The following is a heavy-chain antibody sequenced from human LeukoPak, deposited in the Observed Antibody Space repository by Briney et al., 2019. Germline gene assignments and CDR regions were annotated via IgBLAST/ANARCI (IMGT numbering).Heavy chain of an antibody. J-gene: IGHJ4*02. CDR1: GFTFSSYT. CDR2: SSSSTSTI. V-gene: IGHV3-48*04. D-gene: IGHD6-13*01. CDR3: ARVPAAADFDY. Sequence: PGGSLRLSCAASGFTFSSYTMNWVRQAPGKGLEWVSYSSSSTSTIYYADSVKGRFTISRDNAKNSLYLQMNSLRAEDTAVYYCARVPAAADFDYWGQGTLVTVSS.